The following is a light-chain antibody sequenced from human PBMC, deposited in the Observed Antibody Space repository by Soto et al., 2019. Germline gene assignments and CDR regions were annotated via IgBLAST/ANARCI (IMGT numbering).Light chain of an antibody. J-gene: IGKJ1*01. CDR3: HQYNNLWT. CDR1: QSVSSR. Sequence: ETVLTQSPATLSVSPGERVTLSCRASQSVSSRLAWYQQKPGQSPRLLIYGASTRATGIPARFSGSGSGTEFTLTISSLQSEDFRVYYCHQYNNLWTFGQGTKVDI. CDR2: GAS. V-gene: IGKV3-15*01.